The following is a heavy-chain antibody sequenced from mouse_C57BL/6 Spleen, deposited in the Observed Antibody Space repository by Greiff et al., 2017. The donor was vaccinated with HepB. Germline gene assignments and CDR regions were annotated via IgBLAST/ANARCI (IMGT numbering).Heavy chain of an antibody. Sequence: EVQGVESGGGLVQPGGSLKLSCAASGFTFSDYYMYWVRQTPEKRLEWVAYISNGGGSTYYPDTVKGRFTISRDNAKNTLYLQMSRLKSEDTAMYYCARRDGYYGWFAYWGQGTLVTVSA. CDR2: ISNGGGST. D-gene: IGHD2-3*01. J-gene: IGHJ3*01. CDR3: ARRDGYYGWFAY. V-gene: IGHV5-12*01. CDR1: GFTFSDYY.